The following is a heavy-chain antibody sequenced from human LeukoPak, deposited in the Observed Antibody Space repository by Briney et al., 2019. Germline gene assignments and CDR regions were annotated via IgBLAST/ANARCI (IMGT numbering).Heavy chain of an antibody. CDR2: IYYSGST. D-gene: IGHD5-24*01. CDR1: GGSISSYY. Sequence: SETLSLTCTVSGGSISSYYWSWIRQPPGKGLEWIGYIYYSGSTNYNPSLKSRVTISVDTSKNQFSLKLSSVTAADTAVYYCAKDDGWLQFNSWGQGTLVTVSS. V-gene: IGHV4-59*01. CDR3: AKDDGWLQFNS. J-gene: IGHJ4*02.